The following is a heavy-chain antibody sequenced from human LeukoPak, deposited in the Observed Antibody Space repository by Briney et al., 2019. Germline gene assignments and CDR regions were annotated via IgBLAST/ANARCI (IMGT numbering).Heavy chain of an antibody. J-gene: IGHJ4*02. Sequence: PSETLSLTCAVSGGSFSGHYWSWIRQPPGKGLEWIGEINHSGSTNYNPSLKSRVTISVDTSKNQFSLKLSSVTAADTAVYYCARVGAVAGTWGQGTLVTVSS. CDR1: GGSFSGHY. V-gene: IGHV4-34*01. CDR3: ARVGAVAGT. CDR2: INHSGST. D-gene: IGHD6-19*01.